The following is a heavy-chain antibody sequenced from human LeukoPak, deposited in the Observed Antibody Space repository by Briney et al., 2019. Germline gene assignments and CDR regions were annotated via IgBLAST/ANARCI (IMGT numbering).Heavy chain of an antibody. CDR1: GFTFSSYS. CDR2: ISSSSSYI. CDR3: ARDGATSYYYYGMDV. Sequence: GGSLRLSCAASGFTFSSYSMNWVRQAPGKGLEWASSISSSSSYIYYADSVKGRFTISRDNAKNSLYLQMNSLRAEDTAVYYCARDGATSYYYYGMDVWGQGTTVTVSS. D-gene: IGHD1-26*01. J-gene: IGHJ6*02. V-gene: IGHV3-21*01.